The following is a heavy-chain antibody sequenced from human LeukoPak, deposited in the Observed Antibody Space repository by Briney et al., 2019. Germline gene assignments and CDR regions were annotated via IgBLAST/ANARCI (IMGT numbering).Heavy chain of an antibody. J-gene: IGHJ4*02. CDR2: INSNSRTI. CDR1: GFTFSTYM. D-gene: IGHD1-26*01. CDR3: ARDPTISGSYSDY. V-gene: IGHV3-48*02. Sequence: PGGSLRLSCAASGFTFSTYMMNWVRQAPGKGLEWVSYINSNSRTIYYADSVKGRFTVSRDNAKNSLYLQMNSLRDEDTVVYYCARDPTISGSYSDYWGQGTLVTVSS.